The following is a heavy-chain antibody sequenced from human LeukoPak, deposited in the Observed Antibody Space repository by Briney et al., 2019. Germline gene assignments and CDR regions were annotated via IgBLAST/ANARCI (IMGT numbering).Heavy chain of an antibody. V-gene: IGHV4-30-4*08. CDR2: IYYSGST. J-gene: IGHJ6*03. CDR1: GGSISSGDYY. Sequence: SQTLSLTCTVSGGSISSGDYYWSWIRQPPGKGQEWIGDIYYSGSTYYNPSPKSRVTISVDTSTNQFSLTLSSVTAADTAVYYCARSQEYSSSSHYYYYYYMDVWGKGTTVTVSS. D-gene: IGHD6-6*01. CDR3: ARSQEYSSSSHYYYYYYMDV.